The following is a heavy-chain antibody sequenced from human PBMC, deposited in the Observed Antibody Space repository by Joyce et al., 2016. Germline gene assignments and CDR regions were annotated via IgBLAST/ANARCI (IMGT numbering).Heavy chain of an antibody. J-gene: IGHJ6*02. D-gene: IGHD3-22*01. Sequence: EVQLVESGGGLVKPGGSLRISCAASGFTFSTSSMSWFRRAPGKGLEWVSASSRDSTDIFYADSVKGRFTVSRDNAKNSLYLQMNSLRAEDTAVFFCARGGIVYDYSMDLWGQGTTVTVSS. CDR1: GFTFSTSS. CDR3: ARGGIVYDYSMDL. V-gene: IGHV3-21*02. CDR2: SSRDSTDI.